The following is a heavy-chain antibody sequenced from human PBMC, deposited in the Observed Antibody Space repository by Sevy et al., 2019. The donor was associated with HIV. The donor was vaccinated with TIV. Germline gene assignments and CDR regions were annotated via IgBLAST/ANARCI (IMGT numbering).Heavy chain of an antibody. V-gene: IGHV3-9*01. CDR3: TKDKRRYDILTRGGYFDY. CDR1: GFIFDDYA. D-gene: IGHD3-9*01. CDR2: ISWATVNI. J-gene: IGHJ4*02. Sequence: GGSLRLSCAASGFIFDDYAMHWVRQAPGKGLEWVSGISWATVNIGYADSVKGRFTISRDNAKNSLYLQMNSLRAEDTALYYCTKDKRRYDILTRGGYFDYWGQGTLVTVSS.